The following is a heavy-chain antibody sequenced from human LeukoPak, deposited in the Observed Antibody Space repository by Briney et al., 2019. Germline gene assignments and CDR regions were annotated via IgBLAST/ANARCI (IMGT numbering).Heavy chain of an antibody. V-gene: IGHV4-39*07. CDR2: IYYSGST. Sequence: PSETLSLTCTVSGGSISSSNYFWGWVRQPPGKGLEWIGTIYYSGSTYYNPSLKSRVTISVDTSKNQFSLKLSSVTAADTAVYYCARLYYYGSGTGWFDPWGQGTLVTVSS. D-gene: IGHD3-10*01. CDR1: GGSISSSNYF. J-gene: IGHJ5*02. CDR3: ARLYYYGSGTGWFDP.